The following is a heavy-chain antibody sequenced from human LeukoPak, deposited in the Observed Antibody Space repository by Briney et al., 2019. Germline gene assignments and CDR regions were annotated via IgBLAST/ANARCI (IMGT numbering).Heavy chain of an antibody. Sequence: QAGGSLRLSCAASGFTFSSYAMSWVRQAPGKGLEWVSAISASGGTTYYADSVKGRFTISGDNSKNTLYLQMSSLRAEDTAVYYCAKEPREYCSSTSCPNWIDPWGQGTLVTVSS. J-gene: IGHJ5*02. D-gene: IGHD2-2*01. CDR2: ISASGGTT. CDR3: AKEPREYCSSTSCPNWIDP. V-gene: IGHV3-23*01. CDR1: GFTFSSYA.